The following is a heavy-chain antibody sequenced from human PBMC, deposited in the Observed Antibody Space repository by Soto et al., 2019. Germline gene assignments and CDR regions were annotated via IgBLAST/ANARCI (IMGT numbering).Heavy chain of an antibody. CDR3: ARDTGDGTFDF. Sequence: SVKVPCKASGYTFSNYALHWVRQAPVQRLEWMGWINAGYGNTKSSQKFQDRVTISRDTSASTAYMELTSLRSEDTAVYYCARDTGDGTFDFWGQGTLVTVSS. CDR1: GYTFSNYA. D-gene: IGHD7-27*01. J-gene: IGHJ4*02. CDR2: INAGYGNT. V-gene: IGHV1-3*01.